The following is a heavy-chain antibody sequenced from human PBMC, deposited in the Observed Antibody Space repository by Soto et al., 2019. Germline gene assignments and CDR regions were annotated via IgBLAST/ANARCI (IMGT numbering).Heavy chain of an antibody. V-gene: IGHV3-23*01. CDR3: AKDTPTDYYDSSGYDAFDI. CDR2: ISGSGGAT. Sequence: GGSLRLSCAASGFTFSRYAMSWVRQAPGKGLEWVSSISGSGGATYYADSVKGRFTISRDNSKNTLFLQMNSLRAEDTAVYYCAKDTPTDYYDSSGYDAFDIWGRGTMVTVSS. CDR1: GFTFSRYA. D-gene: IGHD3-22*01. J-gene: IGHJ3*02.